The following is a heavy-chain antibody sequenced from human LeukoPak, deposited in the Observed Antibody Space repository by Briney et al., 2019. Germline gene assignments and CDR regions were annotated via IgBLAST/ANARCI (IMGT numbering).Heavy chain of an antibody. D-gene: IGHD2-15*01. CDR3: ARRRIVVVVAASFFDY. V-gene: IGHV4-34*01. CDR1: GGSFSGYY. Sequence: SETLSLTCAVYGGSFSGYYWSWIRQPPGKGLEWIGEINHSGSTNYNPSLKSRVTISVDTSKNQFSLKLSSVTAADTAVYYCARRRIVVVVAASFFDYWGQGTLVTVSS. J-gene: IGHJ4*02. CDR2: INHSGST.